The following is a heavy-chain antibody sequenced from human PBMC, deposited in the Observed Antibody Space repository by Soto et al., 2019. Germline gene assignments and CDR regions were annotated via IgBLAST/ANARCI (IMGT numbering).Heavy chain of an antibody. CDR2: INPYNANT. D-gene: IGHD3-16*01. J-gene: IGHJ3*02. CDR3: ARDRVAGIWGDAFDI. CDR1: GYTFTNHG. V-gene: IGHV1-18*04. Sequence: QVQLVQSGTEVKKPGASVKVSCKTSGYTFTNHGINWVRQAPGQGLEWMGWINPYNANTNYEQKLQGRVTMTTDTTTTTTYMALRSLTSDATAVYYCARDRVAGIWGDAFDIWGQGTVVTGAS.